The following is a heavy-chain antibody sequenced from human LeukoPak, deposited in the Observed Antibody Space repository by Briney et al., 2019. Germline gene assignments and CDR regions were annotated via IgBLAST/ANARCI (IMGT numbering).Heavy chain of an antibody. V-gene: IGHV3-48*02. CDR1: GFPFGSYV. D-gene: IGHD3-9*01. J-gene: IGHJ4*02. Sequence: GGSLRLSCEGSGFPFGSYVMSWVRQAPGKGLEWIAYINHNAEMIFYPDFVKGRFTISRDNPKKTLYLQMNALRYEDTAIYYCARDHDWAFDLWGQGTLVTVSS. CDR2: INHNAEMI. CDR3: ARDHDWAFDL.